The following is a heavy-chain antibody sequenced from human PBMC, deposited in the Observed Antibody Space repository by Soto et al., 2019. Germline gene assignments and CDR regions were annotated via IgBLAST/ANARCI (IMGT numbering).Heavy chain of an antibody. V-gene: IGHV3-48*01. CDR3: ARDRLARGIPVAGRIDY. CDR2: ISSSSSTI. CDR1: GFTFSSYS. Sequence: GGSLRLSCAASGFTFSSYSMNWVRQAPGKGLEWVSYISSSSSTIYYADSVKGRFTISRDNAKNSLYLQMNSLRVEDTAVYYCARDRLARGIPVAGRIDYWGQGALVTVSS. D-gene: IGHD6-19*01. J-gene: IGHJ4*02.